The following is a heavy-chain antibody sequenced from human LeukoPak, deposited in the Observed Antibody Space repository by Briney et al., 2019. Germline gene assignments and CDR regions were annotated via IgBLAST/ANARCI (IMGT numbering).Heavy chain of an antibody. J-gene: IGHJ5*02. V-gene: IGHV1-8*01. D-gene: IGHD3-22*01. Sequence: ASVTVSCKASGYTFTSYDINWVRQADGQGLEWIGWMNPNSGNTVYAQKFQGRVTMTRDTSISTAYMELSSLRSEDTAVYYCARMSYYDSSGDNWFDPWGQGTLVTVSS. CDR1: GYTFTSYD. CDR3: ARMSYYDSSGDNWFDP. CDR2: MNPNSGNT.